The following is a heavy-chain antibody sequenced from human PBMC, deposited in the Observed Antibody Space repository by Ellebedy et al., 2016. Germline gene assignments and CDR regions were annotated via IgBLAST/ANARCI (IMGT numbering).Heavy chain of an antibody. CDR3: AKESGNGYNHFDY. J-gene: IGHJ4*02. V-gene: IGHV3-23*01. CDR2: VSGSGGST. D-gene: IGHD5-24*01. Sequence: LSLTCAASGFTFSNYAMSWVRQAPGKGLEWLSTVSGSGGSTNNADSVKGRFTISRDHSKNTVSLQMNRLGAEDTAAYYCAKESGNGYNHFDYWGQGTLVTVSS. CDR1: GFTFSNYA.